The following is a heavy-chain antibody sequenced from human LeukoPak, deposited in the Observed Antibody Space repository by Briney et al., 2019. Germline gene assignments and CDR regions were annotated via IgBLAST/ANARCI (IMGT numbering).Heavy chain of an antibody. J-gene: IGHJ3*02. CDR1: GDTFIIND. V-gene: IGHV1-8*02. D-gene: IGHD6-13*01. CDR3: ARVTAAGTWTFDI. Sequence: GASVKVSCKASGDTFIINDINWVRQATGQGLEWMGWTNPNSGNTGYAREFQGRVTMTRNISITTAYMELTDLRSEDTAVYYCARVTAAGTWTFDIWGQGTTVTVSS. CDR2: TNPNSGNT.